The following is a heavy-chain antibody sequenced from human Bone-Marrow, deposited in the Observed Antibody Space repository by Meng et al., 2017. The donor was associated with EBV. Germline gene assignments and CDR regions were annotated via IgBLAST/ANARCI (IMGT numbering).Heavy chain of an antibody. J-gene: IGHJ4*02. V-gene: IGHV4-39*07. D-gene: IGHD2-15*01. Sequence: QLHLQESGPGLVKPSETLSLTCTVSGGSISSSSYYWGWIRQPPGKGLEWIGSIYYSGSAYYNPSLKSRVTISVDTSKNQFSLKLSSVTAADTAVYYCARVVAAIDYWGQGTLVTVSS. CDR1: GGSISSSSYY. CDR3: ARVVAAIDY. CDR2: IYYSGSA.